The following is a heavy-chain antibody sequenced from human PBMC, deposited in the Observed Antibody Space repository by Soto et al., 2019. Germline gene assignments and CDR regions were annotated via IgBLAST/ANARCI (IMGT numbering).Heavy chain of an antibody. Sequence: QVQVQESGPGLVKPSETLSLTCTVSGDSVGSSTYYWSWIRQPPGKGLEWIGNIFYSGSASYSPSLKSRVTMSVDTSKRHFSLTLISVTAADTAVYYGVRSHGGYWGQGTLVIVSS. V-gene: IGHV4-61*03. CDR3: VRSHGGY. CDR1: GDSVGSSTYY. J-gene: IGHJ4*02. CDR2: IFYSGSA.